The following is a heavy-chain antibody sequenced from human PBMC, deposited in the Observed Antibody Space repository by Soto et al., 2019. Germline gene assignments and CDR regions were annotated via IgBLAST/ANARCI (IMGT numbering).Heavy chain of an antibody. CDR1: GYTFTGYY. CDR2: INPNGGGT. V-gene: IGHV1-2*02. D-gene: IGHD3-9*01. Sequence: ASVKVSCKASGYTFTGYYMHWVRQAPGQGLEWMGWINPNGGGTNYAQKFQGRVTMTRDTSISTAYMELSRLRSDDTAVYYCARSGGRDILTGYWAYYFDYWGQGTLVTVSS. J-gene: IGHJ4*02. CDR3: ARSGGRDILTGYWAYYFDY.